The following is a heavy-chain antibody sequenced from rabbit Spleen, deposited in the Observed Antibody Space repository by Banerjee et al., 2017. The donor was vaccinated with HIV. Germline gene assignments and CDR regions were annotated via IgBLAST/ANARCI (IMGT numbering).Heavy chain of an antibody. V-gene: IGHV1S43*01. Sequence: QSLEGSGGGLVQPEGSLTLTCTPSGFSFSNSYWICWVRQAPGKGLELIAWIYTRDGSTYYASWVSGRFTISRSTSLNTVDLKMTSLTAADTATYFCARDLAGYVGFGYISYLDLWGPGTLVTVS. CDR3: ARDLAGYVGFGYISYLDL. CDR1: GFSFSNSYW. D-gene: IGHD4-2*01. CDR2: IYTRDGST. J-gene: IGHJ4*01.